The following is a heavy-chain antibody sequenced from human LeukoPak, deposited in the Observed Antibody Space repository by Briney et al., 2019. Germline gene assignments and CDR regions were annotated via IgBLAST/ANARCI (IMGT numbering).Heavy chain of an antibody. J-gene: IGHJ3*02. V-gene: IGHV4-59*01. CDR2: IYYSGST. CDR3: ARVSLTGYSSGWYEAFDI. Sequence: SETLSLTCTVSGGSISSYYWSWIRQPPGKGLEWIGYIYYSGSTNYNPSLKSRVTISVDTSKNQFSLKLSSVTAADTAVYHCARVSLTGYSSGWYEAFDIWGQGTMVTVSS. CDR1: GGSISSYY. D-gene: IGHD6-19*01.